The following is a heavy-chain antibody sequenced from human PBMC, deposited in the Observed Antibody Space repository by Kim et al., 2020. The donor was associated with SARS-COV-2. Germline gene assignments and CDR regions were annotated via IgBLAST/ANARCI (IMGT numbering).Heavy chain of an antibody. CDR3: ARGSLWGGDY. Sequence: GGSLRLSCAASGFTFSDFAMSWIRQAPGKGLEWLAYISGSGSAIYYADSVKGRFTISRDNAKNSLYLQMNSLRVEDTAVYYCARGSLWGGDYWGEGT. V-gene: IGHV3-11*01. CDR2: ISGSGSAI. CDR1: GFTFSDFA. J-gene: IGHJ4*02. D-gene: IGHD3-10*01.